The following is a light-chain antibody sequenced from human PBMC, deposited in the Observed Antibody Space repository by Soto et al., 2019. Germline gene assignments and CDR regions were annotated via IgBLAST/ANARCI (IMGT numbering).Light chain of an antibody. V-gene: IGLV2-8*01. CDR1: GSDVGAYKY. CDR2: EVD. CDR3: SSYGGSNIPLYV. Sequence: QSALTQPPSASGSPGQSLTISCAGTGSDVGAYKYVSWYQQHPGKAPKLIICEVDKRPSGVPDRFSGSKSGNTASLTVSGLQAEDEADYYCSSYGGSNIPLYVFGTGTKVTVL. J-gene: IGLJ1*01.